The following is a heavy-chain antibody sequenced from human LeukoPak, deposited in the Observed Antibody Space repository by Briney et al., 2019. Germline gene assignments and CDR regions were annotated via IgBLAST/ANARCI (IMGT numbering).Heavy chain of an antibody. Sequence: SETLSLTCTVSGGSVSTSDYYWGWIRQSPVRGLEWIGDVFYTGKTNYNPSLRGRATISIDTSKNQFSLKLTYVTAADSAVYYCARVFDSWGQGTLVAVSS. J-gene: IGHJ4*02. CDR1: GGSVSTSDYY. CDR2: VFYTGKT. CDR3: ARVFDS. V-gene: IGHV4-39*07.